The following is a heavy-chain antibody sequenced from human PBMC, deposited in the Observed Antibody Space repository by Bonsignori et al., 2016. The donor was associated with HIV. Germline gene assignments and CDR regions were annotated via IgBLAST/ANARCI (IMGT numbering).Heavy chain of an antibody. Sequence: SVQGRFSVSRDNAKSSLYLQMGSLRADDTAVYYCARGNDYPSYSFDSWGQGTLVTVSS. J-gene: IGHJ4*02. CDR3: ARGNDYPSYSFDS. D-gene: IGHD4-11*01. V-gene: IGHV3-48*01.